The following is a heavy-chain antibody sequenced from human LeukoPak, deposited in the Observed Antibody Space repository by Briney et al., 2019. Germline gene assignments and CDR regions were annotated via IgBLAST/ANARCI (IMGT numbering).Heavy chain of an antibody. J-gene: IGHJ4*02. Sequence: ASVTVSCKVSGYTLTELSMHWVRQAPGKGLEWMGGFDPEDGETIYAQKFQGRVTMTEDTSTDTAYMELSSLRSEDTAVYYCATDFKSEELGVAYFDYWGQGTLVTVSS. V-gene: IGHV1-24*01. CDR1: GYTLTELS. CDR3: ATDFKSEELGVAYFDY. D-gene: IGHD7-27*01. CDR2: FDPEDGET.